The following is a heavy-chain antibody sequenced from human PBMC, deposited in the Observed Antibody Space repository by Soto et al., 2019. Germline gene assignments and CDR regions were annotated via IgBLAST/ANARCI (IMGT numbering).Heavy chain of an antibody. CDR2: IYYSGST. V-gene: IGHV4-39*01. CDR1: GGSISSSSYY. J-gene: IGHJ5*02. Sequence: SETLSLTCTVSGGSISSSSYYWGWIRQPPGKGLEWIGSIYYSGSTYYNPSLKSRVTISVDTSKNQFSLKLSSVTAADTAVYYCASALVGANYDFWSGYYPHNWFDPWGQGTLVTVSS. D-gene: IGHD3-3*01. CDR3: ASALVGANYDFWSGYYPHNWFDP.